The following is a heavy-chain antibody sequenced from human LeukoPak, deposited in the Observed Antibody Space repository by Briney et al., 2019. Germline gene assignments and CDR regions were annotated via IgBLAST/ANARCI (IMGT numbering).Heavy chain of an antibody. D-gene: IGHD6-19*01. CDR2: INHSGST. CDR3: ARVAQRYSSGWYHWFDP. V-gene: IGHV4-34*01. CDR1: GGSFSGYY. J-gene: IGHJ5*02. Sequence: SETLSLTCAVYGGSFSGYYWSWIRQPPGKGLEWVGEINHSGSTNYNPSLKSRVTISVDTSKNQFSLKLSSVTAADTAVYYCARVAQRYSSGWYHWFDPWGQGTLVTVSS.